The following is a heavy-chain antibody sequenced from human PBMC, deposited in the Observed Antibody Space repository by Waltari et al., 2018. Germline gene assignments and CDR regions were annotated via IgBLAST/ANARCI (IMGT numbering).Heavy chain of an antibody. CDR3: AINQY. V-gene: IGHV3-7*01. CDR1: GINFSNYW. Sequence: EVQPVESGGGLVQPGGSLRLSCVVSGINFSNYWMNWVRQAPGKGLEWVANIKPDGSEKYYVDSVKGRLTISRDNAKNSLFLQMNSLSVDDTGVYYCAINQYWGQGTLVTVSS. J-gene: IGHJ4*02. CDR2: IKPDGSEK.